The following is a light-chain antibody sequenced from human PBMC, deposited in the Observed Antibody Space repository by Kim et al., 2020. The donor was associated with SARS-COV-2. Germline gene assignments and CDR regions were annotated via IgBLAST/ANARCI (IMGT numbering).Light chain of an antibody. Sequence: SPGERATLSCRASQSVSSNLAGYQQKPGQAPTLLIYDASTRATGIPARFSSSGCGTEFTLTISSLQSEDFAVYYCQQYNNWPPLTFGGGTKVDIK. CDR3: QQYNNWPPLT. J-gene: IGKJ4*01. CDR1: QSVSSN. V-gene: IGKV3D-15*01. CDR2: DAS.